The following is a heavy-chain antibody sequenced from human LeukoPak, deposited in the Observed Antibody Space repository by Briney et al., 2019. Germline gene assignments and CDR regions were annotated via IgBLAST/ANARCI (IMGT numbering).Heavy chain of an antibody. CDR3: ASSDSSSCLFVVSSYGMDV. CDR1: DLSIRRSSYY. J-gene: IGHJ6*02. Sequence: SETLPLTGTVSDLSIRRSSYYWDSIRQPPGKGQEWIGTIYYSGSTHYNPTPKSRLTKYVDTSKNQFSVQLSSVTAADTAVYYCASSDSSSCLFVVSSYGMDVWGQGTTVTVS. V-gene: IGHV4-39*01. CDR2: IYYSGST. D-gene: IGHD6-6*01.